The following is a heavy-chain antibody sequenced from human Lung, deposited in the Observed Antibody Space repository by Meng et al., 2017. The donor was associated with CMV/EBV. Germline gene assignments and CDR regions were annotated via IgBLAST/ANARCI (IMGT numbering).Heavy chain of an antibody. V-gene: IGHV3-48*04. J-gene: IGHJ3*02. Sequence: ESXKISCAASGFTFSSYSMNWVRQAPGKGLEWVSYISTSSSTKYYADSVKGRFTISRDNAKNSLCLQMNSLRAEDTAVYYCANDAFDIWGQGTMVTVSS. CDR2: ISTSSSTK. CDR3: ANDAFDI. CDR1: GFTFSSYS.